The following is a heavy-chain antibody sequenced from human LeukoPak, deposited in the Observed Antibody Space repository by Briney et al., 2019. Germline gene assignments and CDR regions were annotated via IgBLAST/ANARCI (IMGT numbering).Heavy chain of an antibody. D-gene: IGHD3-10*01. Sequence: GESLKISCKGSGYGFTSYWIAWVRQIPGKGLQCMGIIFPGDSDTRYSPSFQGQVTISADKSISTAYLQWSSLKASDTAMYYCARGQDGSGTLLDYWGQGTLVTVSS. CDR1: GYGFTSYW. CDR3: ARGQDGSGTLLDY. V-gene: IGHV5-51*01. CDR2: IFPGDSDT. J-gene: IGHJ4*02.